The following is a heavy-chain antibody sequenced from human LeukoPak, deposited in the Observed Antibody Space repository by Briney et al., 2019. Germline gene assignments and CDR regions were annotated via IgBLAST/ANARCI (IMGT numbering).Heavy chain of an antibody. Sequence: GGSLRLSCAASGFSFSSYGMHWVRQAPGKGLEWVAVISHDGSNKYYADSVKGRFTISRDNSKNTLYLQMNSLRAEDTAVYYCAKEWAAYSGSYIFDYWGQGTLVTVSS. J-gene: IGHJ4*02. CDR3: AKEWAAYSGSYIFDY. CDR2: ISHDGSNK. V-gene: IGHV3-30*18. CDR1: GFSFSSYG. D-gene: IGHD1-26*01.